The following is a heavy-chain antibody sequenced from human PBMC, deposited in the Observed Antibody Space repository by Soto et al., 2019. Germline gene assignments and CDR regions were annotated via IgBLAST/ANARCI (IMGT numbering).Heavy chain of an antibody. CDR2: IYYSGST. CDR1: GGSINGRSYY. Sequence: SETLSLTCTVSGGSINGRSYYWGWIRQSPGKGLEWIGSIYYSGSTYYNPSLKSRAAMSVDTSKNQFSLKLRSVSAADTAVYYCARQRTSVVTQAYFDDWGQGSLVTVSS. V-gene: IGHV4-39*01. J-gene: IGHJ4*02. D-gene: IGHD2-21*02. CDR3: ARQRTSVVTQAYFDD.